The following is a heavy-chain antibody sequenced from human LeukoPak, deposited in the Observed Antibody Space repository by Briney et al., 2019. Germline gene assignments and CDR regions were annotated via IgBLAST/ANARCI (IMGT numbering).Heavy chain of an antibody. D-gene: IGHD3-16*02. CDR2: IYYTGST. Sequence: SETLSLTCTVSGGSISGYYWSWIRQPPGKGLEWIGYIYYTGSTNYNPSLESRVTFSVDTSKKQFSLKLSSVTAADTAVYYCARARDYVWGSYRYWYFDLWGRGTLVTVSS. V-gene: IGHV4-59*01. CDR3: ARARDYVWGSYRYWYFDL. J-gene: IGHJ2*01. CDR1: GGSISGYY.